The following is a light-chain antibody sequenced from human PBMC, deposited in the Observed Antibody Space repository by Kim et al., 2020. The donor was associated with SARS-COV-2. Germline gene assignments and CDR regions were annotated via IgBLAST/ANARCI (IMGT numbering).Light chain of an antibody. CDR3: QTWGNGIVV. CDR2: VNSDGSH. Sequence: QLVLTQSPSASASLGDSVKLTCTLSSGHSNYAIAWHHQQPEKGPRYLMKVNSDGSHTKGDGIPDRFSASSSGAERYLTISSLQSDDEADYYCQTWGNGIVVFGGGTQLTV. J-gene: IGLJ2*01. CDR1: SGHSNYA. V-gene: IGLV4-69*01.